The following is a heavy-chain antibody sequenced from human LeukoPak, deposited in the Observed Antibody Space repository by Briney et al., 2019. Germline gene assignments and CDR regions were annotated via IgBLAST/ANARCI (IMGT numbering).Heavy chain of an antibody. CDR1: DGPISDTTYH. D-gene: IGHD3-10*01. J-gene: IGHJ6*02. CDR3: ARLSNYYGSGSYYYGMDV. CDR2: IYYTGKT. V-gene: IGHV4-39*07. Sequence: SETLSLTCTVSDGPISDTTYHWGWVRQPPGKGLEWIGSIYYTGKTYYNPSLKSRVTISVDTSKNQFSLKLSSVTAADTAVYYCARLSNYYGSGSYYYGMDVWGQGTTVTVSS.